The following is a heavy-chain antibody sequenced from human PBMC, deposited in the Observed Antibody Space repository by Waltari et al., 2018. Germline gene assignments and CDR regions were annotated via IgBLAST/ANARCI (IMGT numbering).Heavy chain of an antibody. CDR1: GSTFTSYY. CDR2: INPSGGST. Sequence: QVQLVQSGAEVRKPGASVRVSCTAYGSTFTSYYMHGVRQAPGQGLEWMGIINPSGGSTSYAQKFHGRVTMTRHTSTSTVYMELSSLRSEDTAVYYCARDRIVATIQGFDYWGQGTLVTVSS. J-gene: IGHJ4*02. D-gene: IGHD5-12*01. V-gene: IGHV1-46*01. CDR3: ARDRIVATIQGFDY.